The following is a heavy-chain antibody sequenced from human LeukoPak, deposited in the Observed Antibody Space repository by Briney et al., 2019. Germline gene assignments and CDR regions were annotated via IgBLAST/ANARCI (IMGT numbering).Heavy chain of an antibody. CDR3: ARSAIIAGTTDY. CDR1: GGTFSSYA. V-gene: IGHV1-69*06. D-gene: IGHD1-7*01. CDR2: IIPIFGTA. J-gene: IGHJ4*02. Sequence: ASVKVSCKASGGTFSSYAISWVRQAPGQGLEWMGGIIPIFGTANYAQKFQGRVTITADKSTSTAYMELSSLRSEDTAVYYCARSAIIAGTTDYWGQGTLVTVSS.